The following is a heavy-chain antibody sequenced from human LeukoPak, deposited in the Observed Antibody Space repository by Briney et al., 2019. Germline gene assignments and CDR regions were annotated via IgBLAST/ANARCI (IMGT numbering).Heavy chain of an antibody. D-gene: IGHD3-22*01. CDR2: ISGSGDGK. V-gene: IGHV3-23*01. CDR3: GKRVKQALAMRGFDF. Sequence: GGSLRLSCAASGFTFSSYEMNWVRQAPGKGLEWVSSISGSGDGKYYADSVRGRFTISRDNSKNTLYLQMDSLRAEDTAVYYCGKRVKQALAMRGFDFWGQGTLVTVSS. CDR1: GFTFSSYE. J-gene: IGHJ4*02.